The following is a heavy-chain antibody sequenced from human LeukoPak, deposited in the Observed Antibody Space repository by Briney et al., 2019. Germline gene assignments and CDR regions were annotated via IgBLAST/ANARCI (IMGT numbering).Heavy chain of an antibody. Sequence: PGRSLRLSCAASGFTFSSYGMHWVRQAPGKGLEWVAVISYDGSNKYYADSVKGRFTISRDNSKNTLYLQMNSLRAEDTAVYYCARLGHPRILGYCSSTSCHVDYWGQGTLVTVSS. CDR3: ARLGHPRILGYCSSTSCHVDY. CDR1: GFTFSSYG. D-gene: IGHD2-2*01. J-gene: IGHJ4*02. V-gene: IGHV3-30*03. CDR2: ISYDGSNK.